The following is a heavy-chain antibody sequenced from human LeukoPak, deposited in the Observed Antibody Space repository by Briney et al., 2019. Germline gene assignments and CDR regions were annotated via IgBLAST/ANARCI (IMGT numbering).Heavy chain of an antibody. CDR2: FSDNGGYT. CDR3: AKFRNPGADCIYPSFYGGFDS. CDR1: GFTFSDYA. V-gene: IGHV3-23*01. J-gene: IGHJ4*02. Sequence: PGGSLRLSCRASGFTFSDYAMSWVRQAPGKGLEWVSGFSDNGGYTYYADSVKGRFPLSRDNSKNMLFMHMNRLRAEDTAIYYCAKFRNPGADCIYPSFYGGFDSWGQGTLVTVSS. D-gene: IGHD2-2*01.